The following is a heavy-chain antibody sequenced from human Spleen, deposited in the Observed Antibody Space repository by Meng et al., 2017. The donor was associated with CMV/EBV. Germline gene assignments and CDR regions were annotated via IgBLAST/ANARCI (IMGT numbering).Heavy chain of an antibody. CDR1: GYTSNVYG. Sequence: ASVKVSCKASGYTSNVYGISWVRQAPGQGLEWVGWISAYYGHTKYAQKFQGRVTMTTDTSTSTLYMQLSSLRSDDTAVYYCARDTAGEYDYWGQGTLVTV. D-gene: IGHD6-13*01. CDR3: ARDTAGEYDY. CDR2: ISAYYGHT. V-gene: IGHV1-18*01. J-gene: IGHJ4*02.